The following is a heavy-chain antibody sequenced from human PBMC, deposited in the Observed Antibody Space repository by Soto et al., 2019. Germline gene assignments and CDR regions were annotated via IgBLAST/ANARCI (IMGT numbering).Heavy chain of an antibody. CDR2: ISWNSGSI. D-gene: IGHD3-22*01. J-gene: IGHJ4*02. Sequence: PGGSLRLSCAASGFTFDDYAMHWVRQAPGKGLEWVSGISWNSGSIGYADSVKGRFTISRDNAKNSLYLQMNSLRAEDTALYYCAKVLESSCYYFPFDYWGQGTLVTVSS. CDR3: AKVLESSCYYFPFDY. V-gene: IGHV3-9*01. CDR1: GFTFDDYA.